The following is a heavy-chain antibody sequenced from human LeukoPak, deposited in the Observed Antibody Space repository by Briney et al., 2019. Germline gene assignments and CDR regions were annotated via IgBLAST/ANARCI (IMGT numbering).Heavy chain of an antibody. Sequence: GGSLRLSCAASGFTFSSYWMTWVRQAPGKGLEWVANIKQDGSAKYYVDSVKGRFTISRDNAKNSLYLQVNSLRAEDTAVYYCARPQSGTYHDAFDIWGQGTMVTVSS. D-gene: IGHD1-26*01. J-gene: IGHJ3*02. CDR1: GFTFSSYW. CDR3: ARPQSGTYHDAFDI. CDR2: IKQDGSAK. V-gene: IGHV3-7*01.